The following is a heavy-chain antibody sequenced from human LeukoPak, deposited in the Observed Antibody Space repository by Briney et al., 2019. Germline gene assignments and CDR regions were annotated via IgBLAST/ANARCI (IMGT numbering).Heavy chain of an antibody. CDR1: GFTVSSNY. J-gene: IGHJ6*03. V-gene: IGHV3-53*01. CDR2: IYSGGST. Sequence: PGPSLRLSCAASGFTVSSNYMSWVRQAPGKGLEWVSVIYSGGSTYYAHSVKGRFTISRDNSKNTLYLQMNSLRAEDTAVYYCARERGGREGYCSGGSCYSYYYYYMDVWGKGTTVTISS. D-gene: IGHD2-15*01. CDR3: ARERGGREGYCSGGSCYSYYYYYMDV.